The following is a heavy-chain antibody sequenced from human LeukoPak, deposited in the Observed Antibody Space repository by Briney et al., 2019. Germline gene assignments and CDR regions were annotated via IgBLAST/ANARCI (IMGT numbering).Heavy chain of an antibody. Sequence: PGGSLRLSCAASGFTFSSYAMTWVRQASGKGLEWVSTISGSDGRTDYANSVKGRFTISRDNAKNSLYLQMNSLRAEDTAVYYCARDFAAAGTVDYWGQGTLVTVSP. V-gene: IGHV3-23*01. CDR1: GFTFSSYA. D-gene: IGHD6-13*01. J-gene: IGHJ4*02. CDR3: ARDFAAAGTVDY. CDR2: ISGSDGRT.